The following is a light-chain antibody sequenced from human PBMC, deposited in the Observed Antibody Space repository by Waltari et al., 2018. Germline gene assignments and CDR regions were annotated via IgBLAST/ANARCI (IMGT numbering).Light chain of an antibody. CDR1: SSDIGGYDY. CDR3: TSYTRKHTWV. Sequence: QSALTQPSPVSGSPGQSITISSSGTSSDIGGYDYFSWYQQYPGIAPKLIIYDVTSRPSGVSNRFSGSKSGYTASLTISGLQAADEAHYYCTSYTRKHTWVFGGGTKVTVL. V-gene: IGLV2-14*03. CDR2: DVT. J-gene: IGLJ3*02.